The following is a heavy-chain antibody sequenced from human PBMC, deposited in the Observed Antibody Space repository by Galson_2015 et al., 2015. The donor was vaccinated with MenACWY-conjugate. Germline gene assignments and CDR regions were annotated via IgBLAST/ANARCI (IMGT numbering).Heavy chain of an antibody. D-gene: IGHD4-17*01. CDR3: ARDGSGYGDGVDY. CDR2: IYYSGST. Sequence: ETLSLTCTVSGGSISSYYWSWIRQPPGKGLEWIGYIYYSGSTNYNPSLKSRVTISVDTSKNQFSLKLSSVTAADTAVYYCARDGSGYGDGVDYWGQGTLVTVSS. J-gene: IGHJ4*02. CDR1: GGSISSYY. V-gene: IGHV4-59*01.